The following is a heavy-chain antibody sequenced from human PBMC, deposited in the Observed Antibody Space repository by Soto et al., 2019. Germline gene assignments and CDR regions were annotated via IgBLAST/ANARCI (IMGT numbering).Heavy chain of an antibody. J-gene: IGHJ5*02. CDR3: AKGGRKKWFDP. V-gene: IGHV3-23*01. CDR2: ISFIGGST. Sequence: GSLRLSCAASGFTFTSDAMGWVRQAPGKGLEWVSSISFIGGSTYYADSVKGRFTISRDNSQDTLYLQMNSLRVEDTATYFCAKGGRKKWFDPWGQGTLVTV. CDR1: GFTFTSDA.